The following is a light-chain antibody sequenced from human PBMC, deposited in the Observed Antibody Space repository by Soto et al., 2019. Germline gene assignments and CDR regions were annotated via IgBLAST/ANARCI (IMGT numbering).Light chain of an antibody. J-gene: IGKJ5*01. CDR3: QQANSFPIT. CDR1: QGISSW. Sequence: DIQMTQSPSSVSSSVGDRVTITCRASQGISSWLAWYQQKPGKAPKLLIYAASSLQSGVPSRFSGSGSGKDFNLPMRSLQHEEFATYYCQQANSFPITCGQGTRLEI. V-gene: IGKV1-12*01. CDR2: AAS.